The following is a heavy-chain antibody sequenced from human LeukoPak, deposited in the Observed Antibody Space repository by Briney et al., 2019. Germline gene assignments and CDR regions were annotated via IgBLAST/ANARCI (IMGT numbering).Heavy chain of an antibody. CDR2: IYTSGST. J-gene: IGHJ6*03. CDR3: ARGLAVANYYMDV. Sequence: SSETLSLTCTVSGGSISSGSYYWSWIRQPAGKGLEWIGRIYTSGSTNYNPSLKSRVTISVDTSKNQFSLKLSSVTAADTAVYYCARGLAVANYYMDVWGKGTTVTVSS. D-gene: IGHD6-19*01. CDR1: GGSISSGSYY. V-gene: IGHV4-61*02.